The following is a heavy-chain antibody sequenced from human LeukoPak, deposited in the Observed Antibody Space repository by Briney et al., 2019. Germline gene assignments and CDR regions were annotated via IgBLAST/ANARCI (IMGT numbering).Heavy chain of an antibody. CDR1: GGSFSGYY. CDR3: ARGIRVPDFWSGYYSGSFDY. CDR2: INHSGST. V-gene: IGHV4-34*01. D-gene: IGHD3-3*01. Sequence: SQTLSLTCAVYGGSFSGYYWSWIRQPPGKGLEWIGEINHSGSTNYNPSLKSRDTISVDTPKNQFSLKLSSVTAADTAVYYCARGIRVPDFWSGYYSGSFDYWGQGTLVTVSS. J-gene: IGHJ4*02.